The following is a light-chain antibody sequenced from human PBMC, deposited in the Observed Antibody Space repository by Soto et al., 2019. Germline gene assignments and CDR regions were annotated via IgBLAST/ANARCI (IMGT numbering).Light chain of an antibody. CDR3: QQRSSWPRIT. CDR1: QSVRSY. J-gene: IGKJ5*01. CDR2: DAS. Sequence: ESMLTQSPATRALSRGERATLSCRASQSVRSYLAWYQQKPGQAPRLLIYDASNRAPGIPARFSGSGSGTDFTLTISRLEPDDFAVYYCQQRSSWPRITFGQGTRLEIK. V-gene: IGKV3-11*01.